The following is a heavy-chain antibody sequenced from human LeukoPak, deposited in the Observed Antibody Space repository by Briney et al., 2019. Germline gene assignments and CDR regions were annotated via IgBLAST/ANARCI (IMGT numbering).Heavy chain of an antibody. CDR3: ATPLGRVRRLGN. V-gene: IGHV4-34*01. Sequence: SETLSLTCAVYGGSFSGYYWSWIRQPPGKGLEWIGEINHSGSTNYNPSLKSRVTISVDTSKNQFSLKLSSVTAADTAVYYCATPLGRVRRLGNWGQGTLVTVSS. D-gene: IGHD3-16*01. CDR2: INHSGST. J-gene: IGHJ4*02. CDR1: GGSFSGYY.